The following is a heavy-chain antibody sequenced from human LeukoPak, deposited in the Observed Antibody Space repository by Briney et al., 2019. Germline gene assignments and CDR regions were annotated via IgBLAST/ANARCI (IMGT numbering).Heavy chain of an antibody. V-gene: IGHV1-69*05. CDR3: ARPILTHYYDSSGSPNAFDI. J-gene: IGHJ3*02. CDR2: IIPIFGTA. Sequence: SVKVSCKASGGTFSSYAISWVRQAPGQGLEWMGRIIPIFGTANYAQKFQGRVTITTDESTSTAYMELSSLRSEDTAVYYYARPILTHYYDSSGSPNAFDIWGQGTMVTVSS. D-gene: IGHD3-22*01. CDR1: GGTFSSYA.